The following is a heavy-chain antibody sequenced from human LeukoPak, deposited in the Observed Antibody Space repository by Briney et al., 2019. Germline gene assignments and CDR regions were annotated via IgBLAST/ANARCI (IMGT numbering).Heavy chain of an antibody. V-gene: IGHV4-59*08. D-gene: IGHD1-1*01. Sequence: SETLSLTCIVSGGSISTNYWSWIRQPPGQGLEWIGYIYYSGSTYYNPSLESRVTISVDTSKNEFSLKLSSVTAADTAVYYCARRNDPYSLDVWGQGTTVTVSS. J-gene: IGHJ6*02. CDR3: ARRNDPYSLDV. CDR1: GGSISTNY. CDR2: IYYSGST.